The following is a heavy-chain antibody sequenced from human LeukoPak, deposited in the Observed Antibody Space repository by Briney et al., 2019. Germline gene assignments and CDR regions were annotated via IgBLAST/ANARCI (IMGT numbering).Heavy chain of an antibody. J-gene: IGHJ4*02. Sequence: GGSLRLSCAASGFTFSSYAMSWVRQAPGKGLEWVSAISGGGDSTYYGDSVKGRFTISRDNSKNTLYLQMNSLRAEDTAVYYCAKTRPLDSSSWSHGDYWGQGTLVTASS. CDR3: AKTRPLDSSSWSHGDY. V-gene: IGHV3-23*01. CDR2: ISGGGDST. D-gene: IGHD6-13*01. CDR1: GFTFSSYA.